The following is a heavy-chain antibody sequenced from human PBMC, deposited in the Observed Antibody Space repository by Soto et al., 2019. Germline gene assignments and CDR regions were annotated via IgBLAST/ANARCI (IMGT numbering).Heavy chain of an antibody. D-gene: IGHD2-2*02. CDR2: ISSSSSYI. J-gene: IGHJ6*03. CDR1: GFTFSSYS. CDR3: ARDLFPSWPAAIIYYYYMDV. Sequence: GGSLRLSCAASGFTFSSYSMNWVRQAPGKGLEWVSSISSSSSYIYYADSVKGRFTISRDNAKNSLYLQMNSLRAEDTAGYYCARDLFPSWPAAIIYYYYMDVWGKGTTVTVSS. V-gene: IGHV3-21*01.